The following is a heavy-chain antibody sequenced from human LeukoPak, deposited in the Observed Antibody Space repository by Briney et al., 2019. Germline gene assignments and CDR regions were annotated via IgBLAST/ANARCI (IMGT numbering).Heavy chain of an antibody. D-gene: IGHD6-13*01. Sequence: GGSLRLSCAASGFTFDDYTMHWVRQAPGKGLEWVSLISWDGGSTYYADSVKGRFTISRDNSKNSLYLQMNSLRTEDTALYYCAISQQLVRPIDYWGQGTLVTVSS. CDR1: GFTFDDYT. J-gene: IGHJ4*02. CDR2: ISWDGGST. CDR3: AISQQLVRPIDY. V-gene: IGHV3-43*01.